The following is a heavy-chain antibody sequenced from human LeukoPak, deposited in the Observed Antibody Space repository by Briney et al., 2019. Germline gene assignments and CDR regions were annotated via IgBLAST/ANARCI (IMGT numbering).Heavy chain of an antibody. Sequence: SETLSLTCTVSGGALSNYYWSWIRQPPGKGLEWIGYIYYSGSINYNPSLKSRVTISVDTSKNQFSLKLSSVAAADTAVYYCARGGYYDFWSGYYTPSPFDFWGQGALVTVSS. CDR2: IYYSGSI. V-gene: IGHV4-59*08. J-gene: IGHJ4*02. CDR3: ARGGYYDFWSGYYTPSPFDF. CDR1: GGALSNYY. D-gene: IGHD3-3*01.